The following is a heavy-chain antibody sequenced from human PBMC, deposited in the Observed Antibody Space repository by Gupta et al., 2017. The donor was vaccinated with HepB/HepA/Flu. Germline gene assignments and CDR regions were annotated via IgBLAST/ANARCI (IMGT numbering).Heavy chain of an antibody. V-gene: IGHV3-23*01. Sequence: EVQLLESGGGLVQPGGSLRLSCEASGLPFTRYAMSWVRQAPGKGLEWVSRISGSGGTTDYADSVKGRFTISRDNSKNTLYLQMNSLRADDTAVYHCARGLEYSSLWGQGTLVTVSS. CDR1: GLPFTRYA. CDR2: ISGSGGTT. CDR3: ARGLEYSSL. J-gene: IGHJ4*02. D-gene: IGHD6-6*01.